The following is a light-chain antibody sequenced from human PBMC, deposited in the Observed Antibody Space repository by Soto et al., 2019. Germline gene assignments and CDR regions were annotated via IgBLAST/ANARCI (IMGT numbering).Light chain of an antibody. CDR2: GAS. J-gene: IGKJ5*01. Sequence: EIVLTQSPGTLSLSRVERAXASCGASQSVSSNLAWYQQKPGQAPRLLIYGASSRATGIPVRFSGSGSGTEFTLTISSLQSEDFAVYYCQQYNNWPLTFGQGTRLEIK. CDR3: QQYNNWPLT. CDR1: QSVSSN. V-gene: IGKV3-15*01.